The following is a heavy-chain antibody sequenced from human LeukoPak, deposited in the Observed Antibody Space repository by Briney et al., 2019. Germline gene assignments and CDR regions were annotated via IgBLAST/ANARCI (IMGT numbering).Heavy chain of an antibody. J-gene: IGHJ4*02. CDR2: ISSSSSYI. CDR1: GFTFSSYS. D-gene: IGHD2-8*01. CDR3: AREADIVLMVYAPFDY. V-gene: IGHV3-21*01. Sequence: GGSLRLSCAASGFTFSSYSMNWVRQAPGKGLEWVSSISSSSSYIYYADSVKGRFTISRDNAKNLLYLQMNSLRAEDTAVYYCAREADIVLMVYAPFDYWGQGTLVTVSS.